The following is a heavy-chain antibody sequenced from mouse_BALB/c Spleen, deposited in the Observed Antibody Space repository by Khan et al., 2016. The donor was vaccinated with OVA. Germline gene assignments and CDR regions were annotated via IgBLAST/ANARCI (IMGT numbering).Heavy chain of an antibody. CDR2: IWSDGNT. CDR1: GFSLTNYG. J-gene: IGHJ4*01. V-gene: IGHV2-6-1*01. CDR3: ARQPYYHYNIMDY. Sequence: QVQLKESGPGLAAPSQSLSITCTISGFSLTNYGVHWVRQPPGKGLEWLVVIWSDGNTSYNSALKSRLTITKDNSQSQVFLKMNSLQTDDTAIYFCARQPYYHYNIMDYWGQGTLVTVSS. D-gene: IGHD2-10*01.